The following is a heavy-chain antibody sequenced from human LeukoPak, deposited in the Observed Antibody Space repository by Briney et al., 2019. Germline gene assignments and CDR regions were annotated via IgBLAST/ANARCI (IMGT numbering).Heavy chain of an antibody. CDR1: GGSISSYY. J-gene: IGHJ4*02. CDR2: IYYSGST. CDR3: ARHEAYYDFWSGLYYFDY. Sequence: SETLSLTCTVSGGSISSYYWSWIRQPPGKGLEWIGSIYYSGSTYYNPSLKSRVTISVDTSKNQFSLKLSSVTAADTAVYYCARHEAYYDFWSGLYYFDYWGQGTLVTVSS. V-gene: IGHV4-39*01. D-gene: IGHD3-3*01.